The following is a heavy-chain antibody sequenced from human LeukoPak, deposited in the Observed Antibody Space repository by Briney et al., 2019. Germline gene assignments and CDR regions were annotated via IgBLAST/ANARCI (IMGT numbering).Heavy chain of an antibody. J-gene: IGHJ4*02. D-gene: IGHD3-16*02. CDR3: TKDHSEYVWGSYRRDDY. CDR2: ISGSGDNT. CDR1: GFTVNSYA. V-gene: IGHV3-23*01. Sequence: GGFLRLSCAASGFTVNSYAMSWVRQGPGKGLEWVSTISGSGDNTYYADSVRDRFTISRDNSKNTLYLQMDSLRAEDTAVYYCTKDHSEYVWGSYRRDDYWGQGTLVTVSS.